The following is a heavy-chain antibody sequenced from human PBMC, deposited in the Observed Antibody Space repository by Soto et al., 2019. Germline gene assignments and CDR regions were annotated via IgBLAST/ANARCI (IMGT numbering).Heavy chain of an antibody. CDR2: IYYSGST. CDR1: GGSISSYY. Sequence: QVQLQESGPGLVKPSETLSLTCTVSGGSISSYYWSWIRQPPGKGLEWIGYIYYSGSTDYDPSLKSRVTISVDTSKNQSSLKLSSVTAADTAVYYCARRWGTYFDFWGQGTLVTVCS. D-gene: IGHD7-27*01. V-gene: IGHV4-59*01. CDR3: ARRWGTYFDF. J-gene: IGHJ4*02.